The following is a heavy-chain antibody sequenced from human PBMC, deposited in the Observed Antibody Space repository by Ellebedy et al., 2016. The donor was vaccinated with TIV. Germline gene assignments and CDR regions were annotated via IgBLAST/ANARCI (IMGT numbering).Heavy chain of an antibody. V-gene: IGHV3-23*01. CDR2: ISGSGGST. D-gene: IGHD5-18*01. Sequence: GESLKISXAASGFTFSSYVMSWVRQAPGKGLEWVSSISGSGGSTYHADSVKGRFTISRDNSKNTLYLRMNSLRAEDTAVYYCAKIPCPSIQLWHYAFDIWGQGTMVTVSS. J-gene: IGHJ3*02. CDR3: AKIPCPSIQLWHYAFDI. CDR1: GFTFSSYV.